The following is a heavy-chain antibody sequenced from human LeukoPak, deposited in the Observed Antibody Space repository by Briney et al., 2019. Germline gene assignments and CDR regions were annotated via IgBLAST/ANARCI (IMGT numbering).Heavy chain of an antibody. CDR2: IYTSGST. CDR3: ARWRYYYDSNWFDP. D-gene: IGHD3-22*01. Sequence: SETLSLTCTVSGGSISSSSYYWSWIRQPAGKGLEWIGRIYTSGSTNYNPSLKSRVTMSVDTSKNQFSLKLSSVTAADTAVYYCARWRYYYDSNWFDPWGQGTLVTVSS. CDR1: GGSISSSSYY. J-gene: IGHJ5*02. V-gene: IGHV4-61*02.